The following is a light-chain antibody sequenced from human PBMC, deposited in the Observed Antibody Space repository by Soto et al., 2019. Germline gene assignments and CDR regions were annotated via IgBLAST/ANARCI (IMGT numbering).Light chain of an antibody. CDR1: QSLVYSDGNTY. J-gene: IGKJ5*01. CDR2: KVS. Sequence: DVVMTQSPLSLPATLGQPASISCRSSQSLVYSDGNTYLNWFQQRPGQSPRRLIYKVSNRDSGVPDRLSGRGSGTDFTLKISRVEAEDVGVYYCMQGTHWPPITFGQGTRLEIK. CDR3: MQGTHWPPIT. V-gene: IGKV2-30*01.